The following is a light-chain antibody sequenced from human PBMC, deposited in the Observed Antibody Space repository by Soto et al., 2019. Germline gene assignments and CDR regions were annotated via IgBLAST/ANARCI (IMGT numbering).Light chain of an antibody. CDR2: PTS. V-gene: IGKV3-20*01. Sequence: EIVLTQSPDTLSLSPGERATLSCTASESVTSSCLAWYQRKPGQAPRLLIHPTSTRATDIPDRFSGSGSGTDFTLTSSRLEPEDFAVYYCQQCGGSPLFSFGPGTRVDI. CDR3: QQCGGSPLFS. J-gene: IGKJ3*01. CDR1: ESVTSSC.